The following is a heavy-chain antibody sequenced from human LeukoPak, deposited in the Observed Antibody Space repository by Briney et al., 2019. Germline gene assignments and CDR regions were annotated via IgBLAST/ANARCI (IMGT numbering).Heavy chain of an antibody. CDR1: GVSIRGGDYY. D-gene: IGHD4-23*01. CDR2: IYESGST. Sequence: SETLSLTCNVSGVSIRGGDYYWSWLRQPPGKTLEWISYIYESGSTYYNPSLKSRVTISVDPSNNQFSLQLSSVTAADTAVYYCAGAPTDYGGSFDYWSQGTLVTVSS. CDR3: AGAPTDYGGSFDY. J-gene: IGHJ4*02. V-gene: IGHV4-30-4*01.